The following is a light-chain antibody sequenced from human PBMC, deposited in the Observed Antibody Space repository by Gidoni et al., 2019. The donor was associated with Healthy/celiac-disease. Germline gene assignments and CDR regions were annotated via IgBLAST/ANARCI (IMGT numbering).Light chain of an antibody. CDR3: QQRSNWPPAST. CDR1: QSVSSY. Sequence: ETALTQFPATLSLSPGETATLPCRASQSVSSYFAWYQQKPGQAPRLLIYDASNRATGIPARFRGSGAGTDFTSNTSSLEPEDFAVDYCQQRSNWPPASTFGGGTKVEIK. J-gene: IGKJ4*01. CDR2: DAS. V-gene: IGKV3-11*01.